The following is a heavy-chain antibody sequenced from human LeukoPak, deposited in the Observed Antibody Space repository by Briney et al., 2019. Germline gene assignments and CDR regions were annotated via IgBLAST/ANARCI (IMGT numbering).Heavy chain of an antibody. Sequence: GGSLRLSCAASGFTVSSNYMSWVRQAPGKGLEWVSVIYSGGSTYYADSVKGRFTISRDNSKNTLYLQMNSLRAEDTAVYYCARDLGYYDSSGYGIDAFDIWGQGTMVTVSS. CDR1: GFTVSSNY. D-gene: IGHD3-22*01. CDR2: IYSGGST. CDR3: ARDLGYYDSSGYGIDAFDI. J-gene: IGHJ3*02. V-gene: IGHV3-53*01.